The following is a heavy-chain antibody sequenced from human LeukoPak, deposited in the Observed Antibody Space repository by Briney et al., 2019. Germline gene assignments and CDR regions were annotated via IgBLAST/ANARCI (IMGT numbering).Heavy chain of an antibody. CDR1: GFTFNSYA. CDR2: ISGSGGNT. D-gene: IGHD6-19*01. Sequence: GGSLRLSCAASGFTFNSYAMSWVRQAPGKGLEWASGISGSGGNTYYADSVKGRFTISRDNSKNTLYLQMNSLRAEDTAVYYCAKAPLYSSGWYDYWGQGTLVTVSS. CDR3: AKAPLYSSGWYDY. V-gene: IGHV3-23*01. J-gene: IGHJ4*02.